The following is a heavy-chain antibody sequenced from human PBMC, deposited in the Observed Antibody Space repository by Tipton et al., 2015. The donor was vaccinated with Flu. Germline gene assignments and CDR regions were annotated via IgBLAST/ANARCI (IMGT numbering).Heavy chain of an antibody. J-gene: IGHJ4*02. CDR2: IYHSGST. D-gene: IGHD4-17*01. V-gene: IGHV4-38-2*01. CDR3: ARLVPTTVTLYYFDY. CDR1: GYSISLSYY. Sequence: TLSLTCAVSGYSISLSYYWGWIRQPPGKGLEWIGSIYHSGSTYYNPSLKSRVTISIDTSKNQFSLKLTSVTAADTAVYYCARLVPTTVTLYYFDYWGQGTLVTVSS.